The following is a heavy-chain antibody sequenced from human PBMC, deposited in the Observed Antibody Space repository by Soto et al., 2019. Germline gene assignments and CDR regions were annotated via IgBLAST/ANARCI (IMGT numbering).Heavy chain of an antibody. D-gene: IGHD5-18*01. CDR3: ECDHETAMRVDD. CDR2: IIPVFGIA. Sequence: QVRLVQSGAEVKKPGSSVKVSCKASGGTFSSYTISWVRQSPGQGLEWMGRIIPVFGIANGAEKFQGRVPITADKPTSTAYMELSTLRSEDTAVYDCECDHETAMRVDDWGKGHLVTVSS. V-gene: IGHV1-69*02. J-gene: IGHJ4*02. CDR1: GGTFSSYT.